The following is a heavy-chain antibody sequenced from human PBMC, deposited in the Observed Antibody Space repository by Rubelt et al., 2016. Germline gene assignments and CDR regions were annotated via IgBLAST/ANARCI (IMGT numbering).Heavy chain of an antibody. J-gene: IGHJ4*02. V-gene: IGHV1-3*01. CDR3: ARDGAFPLGSGFEKRSDY. Sequence: QVQLVQSGAEVKKPGASVKVSCKASGYTFTSYAMHWVRQAPGQRLEWMGWINAGTGNTNYAQKLQGRVTMTTDTSTSTAYMELRSLRSDDTAVYYCARDGAFPLGSGFEKRSDYWGQGTLVTVSS. D-gene: IGHD3-10*01. CDR2: INAGTGNT. CDR1: GYTFTSYA.